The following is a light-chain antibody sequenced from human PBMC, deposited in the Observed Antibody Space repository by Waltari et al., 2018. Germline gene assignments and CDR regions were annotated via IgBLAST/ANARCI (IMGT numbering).Light chain of an antibody. Sequence: DFQMTQSPSSLSASVGDRVTITCRASQSISNYLNWYQQKPGKAPNLLIYAASSLQSGVPSRFSGSGSGTDFTLTISSLQPEDFATYYCQQSYSPLTFGGGIKVEIK. CDR1: QSISNY. CDR3: QQSYSPLT. V-gene: IGKV1-39*01. CDR2: AAS. J-gene: IGKJ4*01.